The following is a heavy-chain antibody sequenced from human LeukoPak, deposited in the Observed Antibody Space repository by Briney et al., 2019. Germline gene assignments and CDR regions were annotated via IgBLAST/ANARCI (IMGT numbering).Heavy chain of an antibody. CDR1: GFTFSSYA. D-gene: IGHD1-26*01. Sequence: GGSLRLSCAVSGFTFSSYAMHWVRQAPGKGLEWVAVISYDGSNRYYADSVKGRFTISRDNSKNTLYLQMDSLRAEDTAVYYCAKGGIVAPYRFDPWGQGTLVTVSS. J-gene: IGHJ5*02. V-gene: IGHV3-30*04. CDR3: AKGGIVAPYRFDP. CDR2: ISYDGSNR.